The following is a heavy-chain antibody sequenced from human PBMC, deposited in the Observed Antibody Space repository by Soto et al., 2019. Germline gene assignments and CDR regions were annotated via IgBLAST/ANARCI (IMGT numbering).Heavy chain of an antibody. CDR2: INGSGGRT. CDR3: AKDKASGTTVPYFFDY. CDR1: GFTFSDYA. J-gene: IGHJ4*02. Sequence: GGSLRLSCAASGFTFSDYAMSWVRQAPGKGLEWVSGINGSGGRTYYADSVKGRFTVSRDNSKNTLYLQVNSLRAEDTAVYYCAKDKASGTTVPYFFDYWGQGTLVTVSS. V-gene: IGHV3-23*01. D-gene: IGHD1-7*01.